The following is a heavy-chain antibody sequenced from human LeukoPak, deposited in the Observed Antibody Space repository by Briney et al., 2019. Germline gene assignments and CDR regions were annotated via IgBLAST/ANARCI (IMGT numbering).Heavy chain of an antibody. CDR1: GFTFSSYA. D-gene: IGHD6-19*01. Sequence: GGSLRLSCAASGFTFSSYAMSWVRQAPGMGLEWVSAIRGSGGSTYNADSVKGRFTISGDNSKNTLYLQMNSLRAEDTAVYYCAKTGGWYSEHFDYWGQGTLVTVSS. V-gene: IGHV3-23*01. CDR3: AKTGGWYSEHFDY. CDR2: IRGSGGST. J-gene: IGHJ4*02.